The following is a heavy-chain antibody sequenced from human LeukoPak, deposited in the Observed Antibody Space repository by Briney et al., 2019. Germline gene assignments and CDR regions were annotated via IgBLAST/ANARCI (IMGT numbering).Heavy chain of an antibody. CDR1: GFTFSSYW. J-gene: IGHJ3*02. V-gene: IGHV3-7*01. Sequence: HPGGSLRLSCAASGFTFSSYWMSWVRQAPGKGLEWVANIKQDGSEKYYVDSVKGRFTISRDNAKNSLYLQMNSLRAEDTAVYYCARIYYGSSGYYNEWAFDIWGQGTMVTVSS. CDR2: IKQDGSEK. CDR3: ARIYYGSSGYYNEWAFDI. D-gene: IGHD3-22*01.